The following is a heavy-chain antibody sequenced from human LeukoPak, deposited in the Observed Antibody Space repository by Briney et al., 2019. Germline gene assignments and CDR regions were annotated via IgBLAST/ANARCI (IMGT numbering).Heavy chain of an antibody. CDR1: GSTFSSYA. CDR2: ISGSGGST. J-gene: IGHJ4*02. Sequence: GGSLRLSCAASGSTFSSYAMSWVRQAPGKGLEWVSAISGSGGSTYYADSVKGRFTISRDNSKNTLYLQMNSLRAEDTAVYYCAKGRQQLVFWYFDYWGQGTLVTVSS. CDR3: AKGRQQLVFWYFDY. D-gene: IGHD6-13*01. V-gene: IGHV3-23*01.